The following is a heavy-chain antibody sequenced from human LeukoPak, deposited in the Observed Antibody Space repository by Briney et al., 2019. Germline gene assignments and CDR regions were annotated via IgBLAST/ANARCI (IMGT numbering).Heavy chain of an antibody. D-gene: IGHD2-15*01. CDR3: AKALDPYCSGGSCYSYDY. J-gene: IGHJ4*02. CDR2: ISGSGGST. CDR1: GFTFSSYA. V-gene: IGHV3-23*01. Sequence: GGSLRLSCAASGFTFSSYAMSWVRQAPGKGLEWVSAISGSGGSTYYADSVKGRFTISRDNSKNTLYLQMNSLRAEDTAVYYCAKALDPYCSGGSCYSYDYWGQGTLVTVSS.